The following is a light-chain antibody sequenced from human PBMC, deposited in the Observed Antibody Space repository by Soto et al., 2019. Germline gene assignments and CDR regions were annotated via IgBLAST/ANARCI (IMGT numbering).Light chain of an antibody. V-gene: IGKV3-15*01. CDR2: DAS. Sequence: EIVMTQSPATLSVSPGERVTLSCRASQSVSGNLAWYQQNPGQAPRLLIHDASTRAPGIPGRFSGSGSGTEFTLTISSLQSEDCAVYYCQQYNNWLWTFGQGTKVEIK. CDR1: QSVSGN. CDR3: QQYNNWLWT. J-gene: IGKJ1*01.